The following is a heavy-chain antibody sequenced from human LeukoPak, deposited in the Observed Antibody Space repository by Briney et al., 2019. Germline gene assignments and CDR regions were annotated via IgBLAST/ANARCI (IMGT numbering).Heavy chain of an antibody. Sequence: GGSLRLSCAASGFTFSTYAMTWVRQTPGKGLEWVSSISGSGDTTYYADSVRGRFTISRDNSKNTLYLQMNSLRADDTAVYYCAKDHFLIVMVYFDYWGQGTLVTVSS. CDR3: AKDHFLIVMVYFDY. V-gene: IGHV3-23*01. D-gene: IGHD3-16*01. J-gene: IGHJ4*02. CDR1: GFTFSTYA. CDR2: ISGSGDTT.